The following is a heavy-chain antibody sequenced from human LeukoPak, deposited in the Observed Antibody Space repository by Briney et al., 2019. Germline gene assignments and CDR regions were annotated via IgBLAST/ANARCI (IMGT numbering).Heavy chain of an antibody. CDR1: GLTFRSSA. J-gene: IGHJ4*02. V-gene: IGHV3-64D*09. CDR3: VKSDNIVGATYFDY. D-gene: IGHD1-26*01. CDR2: MSRDGEST. Sequence: GGPLRLSYLAPGLTFRSSAAHWVRQSPGKGQESISPMSRDGESTYYADSVKGRFTISSDNSKNTLSLHMSSLQPDDTAVYYCVKSDNIVGATYFDYWGQGTLVTVSS.